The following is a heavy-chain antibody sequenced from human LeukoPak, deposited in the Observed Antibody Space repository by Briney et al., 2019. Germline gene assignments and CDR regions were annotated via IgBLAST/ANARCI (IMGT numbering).Heavy chain of an antibody. D-gene: IGHD3-22*01. J-gene: IGHJ4*02. CDR2: ISGSGGST. V-gene: IGHV3-23*01. CDR3: AKGKDSPYYFDY. CDR1: GFMFSNYA. Sequence: SGGSLRLSCAASGFMFSNYAMSWVRQATGKGLEWVSSISGSGGSTYYADSVKGRFTISRNNSKNTLYLQMNSLRAEDTAVYYCAKGKDSPYYFDYWGQGTLVTVSS.